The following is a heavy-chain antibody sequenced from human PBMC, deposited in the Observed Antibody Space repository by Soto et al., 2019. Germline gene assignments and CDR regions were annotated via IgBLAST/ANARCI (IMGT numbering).Heavy chain of an antibody. J-gene: IGHJ6*02. CDR2: INPSGGST. CDR1: GYTFTSYC. Sequence: ASVKVSCKASGYTFTSYCMHWVRQAPGQGLEWMGIINPSGGSTSYAQKFQGRVTITADRSTTTVYMELSSLRSEDTAMYYCARRDGYNSDYYYGMDVWGQGTTVTVSS. D-gene: IGHD5-12*01. CDR3: ARRDGYNSDYYYGMDV. V-gene: IGHV1-46*01.